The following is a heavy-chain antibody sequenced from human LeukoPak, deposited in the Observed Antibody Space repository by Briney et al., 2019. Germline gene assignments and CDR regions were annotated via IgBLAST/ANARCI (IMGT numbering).Heavy chain of an antibody. CDR2: ISYDGSNN. CDR3: ARDWTLTRFSGSHPCAFDV. Sequence: GGSLRLSCAASGFTFSSYAMHWVRQAPGKGLEWVAVISYDGSNNYYVDSVKGRFTISRDNSKNTLYLQMNSLRADDTAVYYCARDWTLTRFSGSHPCAFDVWGQGTMVTVSS. D-gene: IGHD3-10*01. CDR1: GFTFSSYA. J-gene: IGHJ3*01. V-gene: IGHV3-30-3*01.